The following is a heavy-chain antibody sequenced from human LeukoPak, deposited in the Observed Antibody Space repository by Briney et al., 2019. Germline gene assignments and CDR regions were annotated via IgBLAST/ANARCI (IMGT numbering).Heavy chain of an antibody. CDR3: VKDQVLSGSGSYGDY. CDR2: ISRDGGTQ. J-gene: IGHJ4*02. CDR1: GFAFSSYA. V-gene: IGHV3-64D*09. Sequence: PGGSLRLSCSASGFAFSSYAMYWVRQAPGKGLEYVSAISRDGGTQYPADSVKGRITISRDNSKNTLYLQMSSLRPEDTAVYYCVKDQVLSGSGSYGDYWGQGTLVTVSS. D-gene: IGHD3-10*01.